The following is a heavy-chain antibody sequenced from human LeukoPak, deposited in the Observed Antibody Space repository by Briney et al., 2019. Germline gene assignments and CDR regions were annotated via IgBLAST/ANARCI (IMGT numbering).Heavy chain of an antibody. CDR2: IYYSGST. D-gene: IGHD1-26*01. CDR3: ARGRPYSGGYHLDY. J-gene: IGHJ4*02. V-gene: IGHV4-39*01. CDR1: GGSISSGGYY. Sequence: SETLSLTCTVSGGSISSGGYYWSWIRQPPGKGLEWIGNIYYSGSTYYNPSLKSRVTMSVDTSKNQFFLKLNSVTAADTAVYYCARGRPYSGGYHLDYWGQGTLVTVSP.